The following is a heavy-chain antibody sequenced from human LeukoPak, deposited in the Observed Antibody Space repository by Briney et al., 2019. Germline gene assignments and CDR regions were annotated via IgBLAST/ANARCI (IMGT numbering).Heavy chain of an antibody. CDR1: GGSISSSSYY. Sequence: PSETLSLTCTVSGGSISSSSYYWGWIRQPPGKGLEWIGSIYYSGSTYYNPSLKSRVTISVDTSKNQFSLKLSSVTAADTAVYYCAREGIRFPYYMDVWGKGTTVTVSS. CDR2: IYYSGST. CDR3: AREGIRFPYYMDV. V-gene: IGHV4-39*07. D-gene: IGHD3-3*01. J-gene: IGHJ6*03.